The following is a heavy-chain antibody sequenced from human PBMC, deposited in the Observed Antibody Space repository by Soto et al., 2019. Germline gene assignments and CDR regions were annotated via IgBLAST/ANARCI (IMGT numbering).Heavy chain of an antibody. V-gene: IGHV1-69*01. CDR3: ASSGYSGYDIDY. J-gene: IGHJ4*02. Sequence: QVQLVQSGAEVKKPGSSVKVSCKASGGTFSSYAISWVRQAPGQGLEWMGGIIPIFGTANYAQKFQGRVTITADEYTSTANMELSSLRSEDTAVYYCASSGYSGYDIDYWGQGTLVTVSS. CDR1: GGTFSSYA. D-gene: IGHD5-12*01. CDR2: IIPIFGTA.